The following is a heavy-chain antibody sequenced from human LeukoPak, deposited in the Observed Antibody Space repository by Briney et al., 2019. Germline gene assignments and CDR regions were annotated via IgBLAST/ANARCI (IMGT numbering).Heavy chain of an antibody. V-gene: IGHV3-43*01. CDR1: GFTFDDYT. CDR3: AKGEGRSFYYYYYMDV. Sequence: GGSLRLSCAAYGFTFDDYTMHWVRQAPGKGLEWVSLISWDGGSTYYADSVKGRFTISRDNSKNSLYLQMNSLRTEDTALYYCAKGEGRSFYYYYYMDVWGKGTTVTVSS. D-gene: IGHD3-10*01. CDR2: ISWDGGST. J-gene: IGHJ6*03.